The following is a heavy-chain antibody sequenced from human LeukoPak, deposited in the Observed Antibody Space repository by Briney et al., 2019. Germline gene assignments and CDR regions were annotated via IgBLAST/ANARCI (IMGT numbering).Heavy chain of an antibody. Sequence: GGSLRLSCTSSQLTFNRYVMAWVRQAPGKGLEWVSTISASGGTTCYADSVQGRFTISRDNSKNTLYLQMNSLRAEDTAVYYCATLYGDYNWYFDLWGRGTLVTVSS. J-gene: IGHJ2*01. V-gene: IGHV3-23*01. CDR2: ISASGGTT. CDR1: QLTFNRYV. D-gene: IGHD4-17*01. CDR3: ATLYGDYNWYFDL.